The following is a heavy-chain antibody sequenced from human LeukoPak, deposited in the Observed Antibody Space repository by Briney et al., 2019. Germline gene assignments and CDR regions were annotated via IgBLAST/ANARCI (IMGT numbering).Heavy chain of an antibody. CDR1: GGSFSGYY. CDR2: INHSGST. J-gene: IGHJ3*02. V-gene: IGHV4-34*01. CDR3: ARGGQQLVMGDAFDI. D-gene: IGHD6-13*01. Sequence: PSETLSLTCAVYGGSFSGYYWSWIRQPPGKGLEWIGEINHSGSTNYNPSLKSRVTISVDTSKNQFSLKLSSVTAADTAVYYCARGGQQLVMGDAFDIWGQGTMVTVSS.